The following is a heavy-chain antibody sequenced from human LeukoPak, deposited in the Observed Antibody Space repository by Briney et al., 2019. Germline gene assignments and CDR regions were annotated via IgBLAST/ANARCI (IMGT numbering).Heavy chain of an antibody. V-gene: IGHV4-39*01. Sequence: SETLSLTCSVSGGSISSSSYSWGWVRQPPGKGLEWIARIYYSGSTYYNPSLKSRVTISVDTSKNQFSLKLSSVTAADTAVYYCARAMYYYDSSGYWTLEFDFDIWGQGTMVTVSS. CDR1: GGSISSSSYS. D-gene: IGHD3-22*01. CDR2: IYYSGST. J-gene: IGHJ3*02. CDR3: ARAMYYYDSSGYWTLEFDFDI.